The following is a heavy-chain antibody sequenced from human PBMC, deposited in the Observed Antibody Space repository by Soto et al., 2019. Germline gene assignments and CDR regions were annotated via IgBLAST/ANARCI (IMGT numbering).Heavy chain of an antibody. CDR2: ISAYTDDP. CDR1: GNTFTNFG. Sequence: QGKLVQSGAEVKKPGASVKVSCTASGNTFTNFGVTWVRQAPGQGLEWMGWISAYTDDPNYAQKFQGRVTMTIDTSTSTAYLDLRSLTSDATAVYYCARVIPCAEAWFDPWGHVTLVTVSS. V-gene: IGHV1-18*01. J-gene: IGHJ5*02. D-gene: IGHD2-2*01. CDR3: ARVIPCAEAWFDP.